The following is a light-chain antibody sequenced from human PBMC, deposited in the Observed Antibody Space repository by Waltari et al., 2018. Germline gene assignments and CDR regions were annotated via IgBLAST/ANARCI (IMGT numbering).Light chain of an antibody. Sequence: EIVLTQSPGTLSLSPGERATLPCRASQNIRSNCLAWYQQKPGQAPRPLIYDASTRATGIPDRFSGSGSGTDFTLTISRLEPEDFAVYYCQQYGSSPFIFGPGTKVDIK. CDR2: DAS. V-gene: IGKV3-20*01. CDR1: QNIRSNC. CDR3: QQYGSSPFI. J-gene: IGKJ3*01.